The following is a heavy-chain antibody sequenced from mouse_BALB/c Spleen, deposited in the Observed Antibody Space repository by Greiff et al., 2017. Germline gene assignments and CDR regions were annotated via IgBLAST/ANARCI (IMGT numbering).Heavy chain of an antibody. CDR3: ARSGKGYFDY. Sequence: LVESGAELARPGASVKMSCKASGYTFTSYTMHWVKQRPGQGLEWIGYINPSSGYTNYNQKFKDKATLTADKSSSTAYMQLSSLTSEDSAVYYCARSGKGYFDYWGQGTTLTVSS. V-gene: IGHV1-4*01. CDR1: GYTFTSYT. J-gene: IGHJ2*01. CDR2: INPSSGYT. D-gene: IGHD3-1*01.